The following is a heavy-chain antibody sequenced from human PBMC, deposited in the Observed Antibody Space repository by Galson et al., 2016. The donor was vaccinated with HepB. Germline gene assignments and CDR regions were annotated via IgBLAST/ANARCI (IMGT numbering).Heavy chain of an antibody. CDR1: GFTFNRYT. J-gene: IGHJ6*02. D-gene: IGHD6-13*01. CDR2: ISSCSSYI. Sequence: SLRLSCAASGFTFNRYTMNWVRQAPGKGLEWVAYISSCSSYIYYADSVKGRFTISRDNAKKPLYLQMNSLRAEDTAVYYCARAPIEVDGMRHYYYGMDVWGQGTTVTVSS. CDR3: ARAPIEVDGMRHYYYGMDV. V-gene: IGHV3-21*01.